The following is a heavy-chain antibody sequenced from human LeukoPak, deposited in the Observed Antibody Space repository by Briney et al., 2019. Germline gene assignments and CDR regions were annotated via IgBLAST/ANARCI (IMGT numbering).Heavy chain of an antibody. CDR1: GYIFNDYY. J-gene: IGHJ6*03. Sequence: VASVKVSCKASGYIFNDYYIHWVRQAPGQGLEWMGWINPNSGGTNYAQKFQGRVTMTRDTSISTAYMELSRLRSDDTAVYYCARAGGELLLLSYYYYMDVWGKGTTVTVSS. CDR2: INPNSGGT. D-gene: IGHD1-26*01. V-gene: IGHV1-2*02. CDR3: ARAGGELLLLSYYYYMDV.